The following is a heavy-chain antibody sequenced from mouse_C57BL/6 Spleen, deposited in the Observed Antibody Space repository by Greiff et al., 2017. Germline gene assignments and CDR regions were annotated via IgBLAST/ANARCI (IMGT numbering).Heavy chain of an antibody. J-gene: IGHJ4*01. CDR1: GFTFSDYG. V-gene: IGHV5-17*01. CDR2: ISSGSSTI. D-gene: IGHD1-1*01. Sequence: EVQLVESGGGLVKPGGSLKLSCAASGFTFSDYGMHWVRQAPEKGLEWVAYISSGSSTIYYADTVKGRFTISRDNAKNTLFLQMTSLRSEDTAMYYCARNLLRRGYYAMDYWGQGTSVTVSS. CDR3: ARNLLRRGYYAMDY.